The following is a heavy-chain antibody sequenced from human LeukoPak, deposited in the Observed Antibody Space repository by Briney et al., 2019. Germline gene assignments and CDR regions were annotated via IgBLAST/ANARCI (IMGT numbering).Heavy chain of an antibody. CDR1: GGSFSGYY. J-gene: IGHJ3*02. D-gene: IGHD1-26*01. CDR3: ARQRVGATAFDI. CDR2: INHSGST. Sequence: PSETLSLTCAVYGGSFSGYYWSWIRQPPGKGLEWIGEINHSGSTNYNPSLKGRVTISVDTSKNQFSLKLSSVTAADTAVYYCARQRVGATAFDIWGQGTMVTVSS. V-gene: IGHV4-34*01.